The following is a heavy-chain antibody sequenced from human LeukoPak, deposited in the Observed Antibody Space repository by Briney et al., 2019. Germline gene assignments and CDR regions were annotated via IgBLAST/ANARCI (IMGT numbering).Heavy chain of an antibody. CDR2: ISSSSSYI. D-gene: IGHD2-2*01. Sequence: GGSLRLSCAASGFTFSSYSMNWVRQAPGKGLEWVSSISSSSSYIYYADSVKGGFTISRDNAKNSLYLQMNSLRAEDTAVYYCSIVVVPAANRDAFDIWGQGTMVTVSS. J-gene: IGHJ3*02. CDR3: SIVVVPAANRDAFDI. V-gene: IGHV3-21*01. CDR1: GFTFSSYS.